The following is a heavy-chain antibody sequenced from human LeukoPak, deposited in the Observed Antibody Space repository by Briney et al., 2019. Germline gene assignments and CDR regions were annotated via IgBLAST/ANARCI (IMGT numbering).Heavy chain of an antibody. CDR2: IYTSGST. Sequence: SETLPLTCTVSGGSISSGSYYWSWTRQPAGKGLEWIGRIYTSGSTNYNPSLKSRVTISVDTSKNQFSLKLSSATAADTAVYYCARVYYDSSGYLILDYWGQGTLVTVSS. D-gene: IGHD3-22*01. CDR3: ARVYYDSSGYLILDY. J-gene: IGHJ4*02. CDR1: GGSISSGSYY. V-gene: IGHV4-61*02.